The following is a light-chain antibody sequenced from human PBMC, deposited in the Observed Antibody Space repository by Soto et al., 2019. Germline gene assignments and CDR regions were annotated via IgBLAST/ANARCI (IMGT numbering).Light chain of an antibody. V-gene: IGLV2-8*01. J-gene: IGLJ2*01. CDR2: EVI. Sequence: QSVLTQPPSASGSPGQSVTISCTGTSSDVGGYNYVSWYQQHPGKAPKLLIYEVIKRPPGVPERFSGSKSGNTASLTVSGLQAEDEADYYCSSYAGNINFEVFGGGTKLTVL. CDR1: SSDVGGYNY. CDR3: SSYAGNINFEV.